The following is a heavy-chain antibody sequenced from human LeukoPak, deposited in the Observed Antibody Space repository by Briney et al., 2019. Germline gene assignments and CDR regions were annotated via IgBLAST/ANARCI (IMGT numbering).Heavy chain of an antibody. V-gene: IGHV3-23*01. J-gene: IGHJ4*02. CDR3: AKAQWYYYGSGTHWDY. Sequence: GGSLRLSCAASGFTFSSYAMSWDRQAPGKGLEWVSGISGSGGSTYYADSVRGRFTIYRDNSKKTLYLQMISLRAADTAIYYCAKAQWYYYGSGTHWDYWGQGTLVTVSS. D-gene: IGHD3-10*01. CDR2: ISGSGGST. CDR1: GFTFSSYA.